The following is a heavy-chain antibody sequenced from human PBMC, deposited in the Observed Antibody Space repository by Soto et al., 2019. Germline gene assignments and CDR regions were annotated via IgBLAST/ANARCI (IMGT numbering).Heavy chain of an antibody. Sequence: PGESLKISCKVSGYSFTSYWISWVRQMPGKGLEWMGRIDPSDSYTNYSPSFQGHVTISADKSISTAYLQWSSLKASDTAMYYCARQDMVNNWFDPWGQGTLVTVSS. CDR3: ARQDMVNNWFDP. CDR1: GYSFTSYW. D-gene: IGHD5-18*01. J-gene: IGHJ5*02. CDR2: IDPSDSYT. V-gene: IGHV5-10-1*01.